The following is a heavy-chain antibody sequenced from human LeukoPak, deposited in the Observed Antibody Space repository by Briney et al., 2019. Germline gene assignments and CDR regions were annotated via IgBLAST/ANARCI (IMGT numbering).Heavy chain of an antibody. Sequence: SETLSLTCTVSGGSISSGGYYWSWIRQRPGKGLEWIGYIYDAGSTYYNPSLQSRVTISVDTSKNQFSLKLSSVTAADTAVYFCARRRGLFFDYWGQGTLLTVFS. CDR1: GGSISSGGYY. V-gene: IGHV4-31*03. J-gene: IGHJ4*02. CDR2: IYDAGST. CDR3: ARRRGLFFDY. D-gene: IGHD3-22*01.